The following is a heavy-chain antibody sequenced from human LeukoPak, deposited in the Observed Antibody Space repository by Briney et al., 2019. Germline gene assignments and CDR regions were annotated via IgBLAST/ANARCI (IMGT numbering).Heavy chain of an antibody. D-gene: IGHD3-22*01. V-gene: IGHV3-30*04. CDR1: GFTFSSYA. CDR3: AKDGIYDSSGYYYPDY. Sequence: GRSLRLSCAASGFTFSSYAMHWVRQAPGKGLEWVAVISYDGSNKYYADSVKGRFTISRDNSKNTLYLQMNSLRAEDTAVYYCAKDGIYDSSGYYYPDYWGQGTLVTVSS. J-gene: IGHJ4*02. CDR2: ISYDGSNK.